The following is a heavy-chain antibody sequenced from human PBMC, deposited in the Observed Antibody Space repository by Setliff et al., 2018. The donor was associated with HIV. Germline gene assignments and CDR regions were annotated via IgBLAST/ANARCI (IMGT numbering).Heavy chain of an antibody. CDR3: AKDPNSGSYYRTTVGCYFDY. D-gene: IGHD1-26*01. Sequence: GGSLRLSCAASGFTFSSYAMSWVRQAPGKGLEWVSSISGSGGSTYYADSGKGRFTISRDNSKDTLYLQRNSLRAEDKAVYYCAKDPNSGSYYRTTVGCYFDYWGQGTLVTVSS. J-gene: IGHJ4*02. CDR1: GFTFSSYA. CDR2: ISGSGGST. V-gene: IGHV3-23*01.